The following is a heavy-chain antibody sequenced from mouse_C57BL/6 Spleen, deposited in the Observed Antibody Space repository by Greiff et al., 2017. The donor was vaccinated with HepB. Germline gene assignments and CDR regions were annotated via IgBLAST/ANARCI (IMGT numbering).Heavy chain of an antibody. D-gene: IGHD1-1*01. V-gene: IGHV1-59*01. CDR1: GYTFTSYW. Sequence: VQLQQPGAELVRPGTSVKLSCKASGYTFTSYWMHWVKQRPGQGLEWIGVIDPSDSYTNYNQKFKGKATLTVDTSSSTAYMQLSSLTSEDSAVYYCARSITTVVVFDYCGQGTTLTVSS. CDR3: ARSITTVVVFDY. J-gene: IGHJ2*01. CDR2: IDPSDSYT.